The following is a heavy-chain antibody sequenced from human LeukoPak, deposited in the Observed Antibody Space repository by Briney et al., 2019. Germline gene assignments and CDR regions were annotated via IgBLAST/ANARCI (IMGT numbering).Heavy chain of an antibody. J-gene: IGHJ5*02. V-gene: IGHV4-39*02. D-gene: IGHD3-10*01. Sequence: SETLSLTCTVSGGSISSSSYYWGWIRQPPGKGLEWIGSIYYSGSTYYNPSLKSRVTISVDTSKNQFSLKLSSVTAADTAVYYCARDRMVRGDMRLFDPWGQGTQVTVSS. CDR1: GGSISSSSYY. CDR3: ARDRMVRGDMRLFDP. CDR2: IYYSGST.